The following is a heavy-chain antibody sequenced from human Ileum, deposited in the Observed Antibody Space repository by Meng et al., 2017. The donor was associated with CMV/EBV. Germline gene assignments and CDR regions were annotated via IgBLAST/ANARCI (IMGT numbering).Heavy chain of an antibody. CDR2: VNPNNGDT. CDR1: GYVFANDL. J-gene: IGHJ4*02. V-gene: IGHV1-18*04. D-gene: IGHD6-19*01. CDR3: ARHGYYSTGWSF. Sequence: QVHMLQSGPEVRKPGASITVSCKTSGYVFANDLISWVRQAPGQGLECMGWVNPNNGDTKYAQKFQGRVAMTTDTSTSTAYMELRSLTSDDTAVYYCARHGYYSTGWSFWGQGTLVTVSS.